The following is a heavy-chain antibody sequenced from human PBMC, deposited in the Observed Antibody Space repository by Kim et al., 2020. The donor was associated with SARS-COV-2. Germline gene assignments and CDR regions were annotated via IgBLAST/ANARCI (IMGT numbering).Heavy chain of an antibody. J-gene: IGHJ5*02. Sequence: SETLSLTCNVSGGSITTYYWSWIRQPPGKGLEWIGSISYSGSTNYNPSLRSRVTISVDTSKNQFSLKLSSVTAADTAMYYCARDSAGDPLSLFDPWGQGTLVTVSS. CDR2: ISYSGST. CDR3: ARDSAGDPLSLFDP. V-gene: IGHV4-59*01. CDR1: GGSITTYY. D-gene: IGHD2-21*01.